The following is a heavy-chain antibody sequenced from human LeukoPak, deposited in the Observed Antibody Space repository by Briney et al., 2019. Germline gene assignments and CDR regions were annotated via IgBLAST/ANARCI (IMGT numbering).Heavy chain of an antibody. Sequence: GGSLRLSCAASGFTFSSYAMHWVRQAPGKGLEWVAVISYDGSNKYYADSVKGRFTISRDNSKNTLYLQMNSLRAEDTAVYYCARTYGSGSPFDYWGQGTLVTVSS. CDR2: ISYDGSNK. D-gene: IGHD3-10*01. J-gene: IGHJ4*02. CDR1: GFTFSSYA. V-gene: IGHV3-30*04. CDR3: ARTYGSGSPFDY.